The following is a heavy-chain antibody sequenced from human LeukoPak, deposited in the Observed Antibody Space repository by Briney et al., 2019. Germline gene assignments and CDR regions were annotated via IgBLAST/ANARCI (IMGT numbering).Heavy chain of an antibody. D-gene: IGHD3-9*01. Sequence: PAGGSLRLSCAASGFTFSSYGMLWVRQAPGKGLEWVAVISYDGSNKYYADSVKGRFTISRDNSKNTLYLQMNSLRAEDTAVYYCAKGQFYDILTGSFDYWGQGTLVTVSS. CDR1: GFTFSSYG. CDR2: ISYDGSNK. J-gene: IGHJ4*02. CDR3: AKGQFYDILTGSFDY. V-gene: IGHV3-30*18.